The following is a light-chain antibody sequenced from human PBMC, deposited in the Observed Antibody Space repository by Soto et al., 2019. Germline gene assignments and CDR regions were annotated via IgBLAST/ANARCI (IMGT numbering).Light chain of an antibody. CDR2: GAS. CDR3: QQYNNWPFT. J-gene: IGKJ3*01. CDR1: QSVNSN. Sequence: EIMMTQSPVTLSVSPVERSTLSFRASQSVNSNLAWYQQKPGQAPRLLIYGASTRATGIPASFIGNGSGTEFTLTASSLQPEDFAVYYCQQYNNWPFTFGPGTKVDIK. V-gene: IGKV3-15*01.